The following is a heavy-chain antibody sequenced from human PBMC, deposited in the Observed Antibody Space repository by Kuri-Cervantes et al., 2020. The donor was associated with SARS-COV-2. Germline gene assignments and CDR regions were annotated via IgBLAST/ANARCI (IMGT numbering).Heavy chain of an antibody. CDR3: AREAYSYGFIYYYYMDV. CDR1: AGTFSSYA. CDR2: IIPIFGTA. V-gene: IGHV1-69*05. D-gene: IGHD5-18*01. Sequence: SVKVSCKASAGTFSSYAISWVRQAPGQGLEWMGGIIPIFGTANYAQKFQGRVTITTDESTSTAYMELSSLRSDDTAVYYCAREAYSYGFIYYYYMDVWGKGTTVTDSS. J-gene: IGHJ6*03.